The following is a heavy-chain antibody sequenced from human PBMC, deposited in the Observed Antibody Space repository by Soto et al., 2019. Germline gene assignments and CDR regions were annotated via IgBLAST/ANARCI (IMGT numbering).Heavy chain of an antibody. Sequence: EVHLVESGGGLVQPGGSLRLSCAASGFTFSSYAMHWVRQAPGKGLQYVSAISSDGDSTYYANSVQGRFTISRDNSKNTLYLQMGSLRAEDMAVYYCVRGDFHILTGYYDYWAQGTLVTVSS. CDR3: VRGDFHILTGYYDY. CDR2: ISSDGDST. V-gene: IGHV3-64*01. J-gene: IGHJ4*02. D-gene: IGHD3-9*01. CDR1: GFTFSSYA.